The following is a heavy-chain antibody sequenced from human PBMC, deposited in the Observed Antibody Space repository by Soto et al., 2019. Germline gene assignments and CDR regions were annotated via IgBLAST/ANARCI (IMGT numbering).Heavy chain of an antibody. J-gene: IGHJ6*02. Sequence: AAVKVSCKASGYTFTGYYMHWVRQAPGQGLEWMGWINPNSGGTNYAQKFQGRVTMTRDTSISTAYMELSRLRSDDTAVYYCARNWVYYYGMDVWGQGTTVTVSS. CDR1: GYTFTGYY. V-gene: IGHV1-2*02. D-gene: IGHD7-27*01. CDR3: ARNWVYYYGMDV. CDR2: INPNSGGT.